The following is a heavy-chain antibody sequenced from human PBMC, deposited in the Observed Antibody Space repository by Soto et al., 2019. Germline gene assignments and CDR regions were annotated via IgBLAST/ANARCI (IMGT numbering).Heavy chain of an antibody. D-gene: IGHD6-6*01. J-gene: IGHJ5*02. CDR1: GFTFSSYS. Sequence: EVQLVESGGGLVKPGGSLRLSCAATGFTFSSYSMNWVRQAPGKGLEWVSSISSSSSYIYYADSVKGRFTISRDNAKNSLYLQMNSLRAEDTAVYYCARGNQYSSSSVRSRWFDPWGQGTLVTVSS. CDR2: ISSSSSYI. V-gene: IGHV3-21*01. CDR3: ARGNQYSSSSVRSRWFDP.